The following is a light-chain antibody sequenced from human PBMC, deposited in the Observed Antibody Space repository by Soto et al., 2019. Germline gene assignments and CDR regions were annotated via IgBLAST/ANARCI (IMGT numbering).Light chain of an antibody. CDR3: LHHNFDQWT. Sequence: DIQMTQSPSSLSASVGDRVTITCRASQGIGSWLAWYQQKPGRAPKILIYAAASLQSGVPSRFSGSGSGTDFTLTINTLEPEDFATYYCLHHNFDQWTFGQGTKVEIK. CDR2: AAA. J-gene: IGKJ1*01. CDR1: QGIGSW. V-gene: IGKV1D-16*01.